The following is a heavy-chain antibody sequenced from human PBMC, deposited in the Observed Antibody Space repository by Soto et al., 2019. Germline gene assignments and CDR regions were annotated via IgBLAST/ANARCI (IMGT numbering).Heavy chain of an antibody. CDR3: ARDFAYFDS. D-gene: IGHD3-3*01. V-gene: IGHV4-61*01. CDR1: GGSFKSGSYS. J-gene: IGHJ4*02. CDR2: VYHTGRT. Sequence: PSETLSLTCTFSGGSFKSGSYSWRWIRRPPGKGLEWIGYVYHTGRTSYNPSLKSRVSISMDTSKNQFSLNLDSVTAADTAVYFCARDFAYFDSWGQGTLVTSPQ.